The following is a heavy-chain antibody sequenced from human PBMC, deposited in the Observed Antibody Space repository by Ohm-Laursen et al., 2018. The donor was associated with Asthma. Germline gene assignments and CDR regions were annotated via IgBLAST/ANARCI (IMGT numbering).Heavy chain of an antibody. V-gene: IGHV4-31*03. CDR2: ISYSGST. CDR3: ARGTRGYSYGYGHFDY. D-gene: IGHD5-18*01. J-gene: IGHJ4*02. Sequence: TLSLTCTVSGGSINSDGYHWNWVRQHPGKGLEWIGYISYSGSTYYKPSLESRLTISVDTSQNQFSLKLNSVTAADTAVYYCARGTRGYSYGYGHFDYWGQGTLVTVSS. CDR1: GGSINSDGYH.